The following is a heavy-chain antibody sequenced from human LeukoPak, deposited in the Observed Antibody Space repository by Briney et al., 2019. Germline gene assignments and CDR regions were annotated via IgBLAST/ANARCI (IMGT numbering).Heavy chain of an antibody. V-gene: IGHV3-33*08. D-gene: IGHD2-15*01. J-gene: IGHJ4*02. Sequence: GGSPRLSCVASGFTFSDYGIHWVRQAPGKGLEWVAVIWYDGSNKYYADSVKGRFTISRDNSKNTLYLQMNSLRAEDTAVYYCARGVLYCSGGSCQNYFDYWGQGTLVTVSS. CDR3: ARGVLYCSGGSCQNYFDY. CDR1: GFTFSDYG. CDR2: IWYDGSNK.